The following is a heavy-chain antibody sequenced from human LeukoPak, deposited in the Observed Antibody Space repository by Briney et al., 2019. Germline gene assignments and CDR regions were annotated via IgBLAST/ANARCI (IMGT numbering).Heavy chain of an antibody. V-gene: IGHV4-38-2*02. J-gene: IGHJ4*02. CDR1: GSSINRGYY. D-gene: IGHD6-6*01. Sequence: SETLSLTCTVSGSSINRGYYWDWIRQPPGKGMEWIGSIYHSGSTYYNPSLKGRVTISVDTSKNQFSLNLSSVTAADTAIYYCTRQYSVSSTDYWGQGTLVTVSS. CDR2: IYHSGST. CDR3: TRQYSVSSTDY.